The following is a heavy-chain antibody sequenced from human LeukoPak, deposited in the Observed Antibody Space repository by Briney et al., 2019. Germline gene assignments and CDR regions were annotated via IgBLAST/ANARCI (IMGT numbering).Heavy chain of an antibody. Sequence: VASVKVSCKASGYTFTSYDINWVRQATGQGLEWMGWMNPNSGNTGYAQKFQGRVTMTRNTSISTAYMELSSLRSEDTAVYYCARDRITMVRGAPGGIYGMDVWGQGTTVTVSS. CDR3: ARDRITMVRGAPGGIYGMDV. CDR1: GYTFTSYD. D-gene: IGHD3-10*01. V-gene: IGHV1-8*01. CDR2: MNPNSGNT. J-gene: IGHJ6*02.